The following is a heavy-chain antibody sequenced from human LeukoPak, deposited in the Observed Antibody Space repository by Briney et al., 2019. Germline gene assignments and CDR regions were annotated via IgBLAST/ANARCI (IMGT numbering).Heavy chain of an antibody. V-gene: IGHV1-69*01. D-gene: IGHD3-22*01. Sequence: SVTVSCKASGGTFSSYAVSWVRQAHGKGLDGMGGIIPIFGTANYAQKFQGRVTITADESTSTAYMELSSLRSEDTAVYYCASLYYYDSSGYTNWFDPWGQGTLVTVSS. J-gene: IGHJ5*02. CDR3: ASLYYYDSSGYTNWFDP. CDR2: IIPIFGTA. CDR1: GGTFSSYA.